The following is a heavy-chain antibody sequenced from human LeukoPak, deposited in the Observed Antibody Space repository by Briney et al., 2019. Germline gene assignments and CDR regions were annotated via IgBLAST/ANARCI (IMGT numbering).Heavy chain of an antibody. CDR3: ARDRPNGYCDSSGYYGDY. Sequence: ASVKVSCKASGGTFSSYAISWVRQAPGQGLEWMGRIIPILGIANYAQKFQGRVTITADKSTSTAYMELSSLRSEDTAVYYCARDRPNGYCDSSGYYGDYWGQGTLVTVSS. J-gene: IGHJ4*02. CDR2: IIPILGIA. CDR1: GGTFSSYA. D-gene: IGHD3-22*01. V-gene: IGHV1-69*04.